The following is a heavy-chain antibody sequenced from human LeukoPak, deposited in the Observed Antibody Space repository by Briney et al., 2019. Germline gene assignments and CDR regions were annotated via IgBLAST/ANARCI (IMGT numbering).Heavy chain of an antibody. Sequence: SETLSLTCAVYGGSFSGYYWSWIRQPPGKGLGWIGEINHSGSTNYNPSLKSRVTISVDTSKNQFSLKLSSVTAADTAVYYCARGSIVVVPAANWFDPWGQGTLVTVSS. CDR1: GGSFSGYY. J-gene: IGHJ5*02. V-gene: IGHV4-34*01. D-gene: IGHD2-2*01. CDR3: ARGSIVVVPAANWFDP. CDR2: INHSGST.